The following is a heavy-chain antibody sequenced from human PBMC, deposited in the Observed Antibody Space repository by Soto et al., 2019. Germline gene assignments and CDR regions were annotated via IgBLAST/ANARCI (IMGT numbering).Heavy chain of an antibody. CDR1: GDSISSSYW. CDR3: ARGGNYRAGDY. D-gene: IGHD1-26*01. CDR2: IHQSGTT. Sequence: QVQLQESGPGLVQPAGTLSLTCTLSGDSISSSYWWSWVRQPPGKGLEWIGEIHQSGTTYYNPSLKSRVTISVDKSKNQFSLNLNSLTAADTAVYYCARGGNYRAGDYWGQGALVTVSS. J-gene: IGHJ4*02. V-gene: IGHV4-4*02.